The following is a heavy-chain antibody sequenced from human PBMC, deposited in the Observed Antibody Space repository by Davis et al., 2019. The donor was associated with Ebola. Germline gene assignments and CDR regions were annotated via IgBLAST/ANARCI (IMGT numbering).Heavy chain of an antibody. J-gene: IGHJ1*01. CDR2: IRSKANSYAT. CDR1: GFTFSGSA. V-gene: IGHV3-73*01. CDR3: ARDFYDSSGHYYAQH. D-gene: IGHD3-22*01. Sequence: GESLKISCAASGFTFSGSAMHWVRQASGKGLEWVGRIRSKANSYATAYAASVKGRFTISRDDSKNSLYLQMNSLITEDTAVYYCARDFYDSSGHYYAQHWGQGTLVTVSS.